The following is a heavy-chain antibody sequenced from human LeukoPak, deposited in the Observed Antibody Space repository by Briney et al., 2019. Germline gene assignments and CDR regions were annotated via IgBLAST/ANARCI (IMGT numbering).Heavy chain of an antibody. V-gene: IGHV3-30*02. CDR1: GFTFSSHG. CDR2: IRYDESNK. Sequence: SGGSLRLSCAASGFTFSSHGMSWVRQAPGKGLEWVTFIRYDESNKYYADSVKGRFTISRDNSKSTLYLQMNSLRTEDTAVYYCARASGWYGDHYYYYMDVWGKGTTVTISS. CDR3: ARASGWYGDHYYYYMDV. D-gene: IGHD6-19*01. J-gene: IGHJ6*03.